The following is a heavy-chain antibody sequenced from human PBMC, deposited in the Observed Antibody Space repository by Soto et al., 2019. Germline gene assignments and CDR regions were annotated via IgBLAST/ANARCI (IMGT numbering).Heavy chain of an antibody. CDR3: ARDKSTVTAFDI. Sequence: GSLRLSCAASGFTFSSYSMNWVRQAPGKGLEWVSSISSSSSYIYYADSVKGRFTISRDNAKNSLYLQMNSLRAEDTAVYYCARDKSTVTAFDIWGQGTMVTVSS. D-gene: IGHD4-17*01. V-gene: IGHV3-21*01. J-gene: IGHJ3*02. CDR2: ISSSSSYI. CDR1: GFTFSSYS.